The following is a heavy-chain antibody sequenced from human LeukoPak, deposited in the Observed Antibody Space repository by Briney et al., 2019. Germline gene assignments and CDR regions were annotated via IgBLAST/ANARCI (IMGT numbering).Heavy chain of an antibody. CDR2: ISWDGGST. D-gene: IGHD5-18*01. J-gene: IGHJ4*02. V-gene: IGHV3-43*01. CDR1: GFTFDDYT. Sequence: GGSLRLSCAASGFTFDDYTMHWVRHAPGKGLECVSLISWDGGSTYSDSVKGRFTISRDNSKNSLYLQMNSLRTEDTALYYCAKDIGDTAMGSFDYWGQGTLVTVSS. CDR3: AKDIGDTAMGSFDY.